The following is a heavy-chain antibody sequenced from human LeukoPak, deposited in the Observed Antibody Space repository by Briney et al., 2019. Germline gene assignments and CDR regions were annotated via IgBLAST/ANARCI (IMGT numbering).Heavy chain of an antibody. CDR3: RAAAGTFDY. D-gene: IGHD6-13*01. V-gene: IGHV4-39*07. CDR1: GGSISNSKYY. J-gene: IGHJ4*02. CDR2: IYHSGST. Sequence: PSETLSLTCTVSGGSISNSKYYWGWIRQPPGKGLEWIGEIYHSGSTNYNPSLKSRVTISVDKSKNQFSLKLSSVTAADTAVYYCRAAAGTFDYWGQGTLVTVSS.